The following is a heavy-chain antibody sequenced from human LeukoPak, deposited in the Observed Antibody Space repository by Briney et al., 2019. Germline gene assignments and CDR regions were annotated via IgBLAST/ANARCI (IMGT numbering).Heavy chain of an antibody. Sequence: GGSLRLSCAASGFTFSSYAMSWVRQAPGKGLEWVSGIYSGGSTYYADPVKGRFTISRDNSKNTLYLQMNSLRAEDTAVYYCARDRPESSGDPGDVYDAFDIWGQGTMVTVSS. D-gene: IGHD2-15*01. V-gene: IGHV3-53*01. CDR2: IYSGGST. CDR3: ARDRPESSGDPGDVYDAFDI. J-gene: IGHJ3*02. CDR1: GFTFSSYA.